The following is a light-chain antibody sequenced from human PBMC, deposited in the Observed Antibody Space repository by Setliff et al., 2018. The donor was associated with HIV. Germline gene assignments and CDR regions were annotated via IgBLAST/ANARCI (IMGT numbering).Light chain of an antibody. CDR1: SSDVGSTLS. V-gene: IGLV2-23*02. Sequence: QSVLTQPASVSGSPGQSISISCTGSSSDVGSTLSVSWYQQNPGEVPKLLIYEVGRRPSGVSDRFSGSKSGNTASLTISGLQTEDEADYYCCSYAGTNNNLYVFGTGTKVTVL. CDR2: EVG. CDR3: CSYAGTNNNLYV. J-gene: IGLJ1*01.